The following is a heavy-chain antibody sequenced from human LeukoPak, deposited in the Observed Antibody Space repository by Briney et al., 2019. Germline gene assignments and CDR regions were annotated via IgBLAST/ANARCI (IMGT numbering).Heavy chain of an antibody. V-gene: IGHV1-8*03. Sequence: ASVKVSCKASGYTFTGYYMHWVRQAPGQGLEWMGWINPNSGNTGYAQKFQGRVTITRNTSISTAYMELSSLRSEDTAVYYCARGGRIAAAGTLYYYYYYMDVWGKGTTVTVSS. CDR2: INPNSGNT. D-gene: IGHD6-13*01. J-gene: IGHJ6*03. CDR1: GYTFTGYY. CDR3: ARGGRIAAAGTLYYYYYYMDV.